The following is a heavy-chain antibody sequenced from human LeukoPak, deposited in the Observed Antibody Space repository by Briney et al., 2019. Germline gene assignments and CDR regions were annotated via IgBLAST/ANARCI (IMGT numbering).Heavy chain of an antibody. CDR1: GFTFRIYA. Sequence: GGSLRLSCAASGFTFRIYAMSWVRQAPGKGLEWVSYISSSGSTIYYADSVKGRFTISRDNAKNSLYLQMNSLRPEDTAVYYCERGAIAADFDRWGQGTLVTVSS. CDR2: ISSSGSTI. V-gene: IGHV3-48*04. D-gene: IGHD6-25*01. J-gene: IGHJ5*02. CDR3: ERGAIAADFDR.